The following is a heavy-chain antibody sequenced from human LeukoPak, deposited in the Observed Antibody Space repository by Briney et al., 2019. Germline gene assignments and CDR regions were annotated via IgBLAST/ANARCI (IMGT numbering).Heavy chain of an antibody. Sequence: GGSLRLSCAASGFTFSSYSMNWVRQAPGKGLEWVSSISSSSSYIYYAGSVKGRFTISRDNAKNSLYLQMNSLRAEDTAVYYCASQLMVADYWGQGTLVTVSS. J-gene: IGHJ4*02. V-gene: IGHV3-21*01. D-gene: IGHD2-8*01. CDR2: ISSSSSYI. CDR3: ASQLMVADY. CDR1: GFTFSSYS.